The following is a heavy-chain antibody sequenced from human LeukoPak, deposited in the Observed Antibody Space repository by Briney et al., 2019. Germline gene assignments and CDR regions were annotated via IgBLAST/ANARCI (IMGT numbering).Heavy chain of an antibody. Sequence: SETLSLTCAVSGYSISSGYYWGWIRQPPGKGLEWIGSIHHSGSTYYNPSLKSRVTISVDTSKNQFSLKLRSVTAADTAVYYCARVRNSGCEWGVDYWGQGPLVTVSS. J-gene: IGHJ4*02. CDR2: IHHSGST. D-gene: IGHD5-12*01. CDR3: ARVRNSGCEWGVDY. V-gene: IGHV4-38-2*01. CDR1: GYSISSGYY.